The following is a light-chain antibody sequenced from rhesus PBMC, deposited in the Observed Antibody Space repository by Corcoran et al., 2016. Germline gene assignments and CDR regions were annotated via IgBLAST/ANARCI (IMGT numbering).Light chain of an antibody. CDR1: QDIRTY. V-gene: IGKV1-25*01. CDR3: QQYNDLVT. CDR2: YAT. Sequence: DIQMTQSPSSVSASVGDRVAITCRASQDIRTYLAWYQQKTGKAPRFLVYYATPLQSGVPSRFSGSGSGTEFALTIRGLQPEDFATYCCQQYNDLVTFGGGTKVEIK. J-gene: IGKJ4*01.